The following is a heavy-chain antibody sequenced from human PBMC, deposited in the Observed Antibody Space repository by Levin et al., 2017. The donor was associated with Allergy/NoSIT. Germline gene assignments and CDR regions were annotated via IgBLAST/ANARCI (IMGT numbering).Heavy chain of an antibody. D-gene: IGHD3-22*01. CDR1: GFSLSTSGVG. J-gene: IGHJ1*01. V-gene: IGHV2-5*02. CDR3: AHTVMYYYDSSGYYYRYFQH. Sequence: GSGPTLVKPTQTLTLTCTFSGFSLSTSGVGVGWIRQPPGKALEWLALIYWDDDKRYSPSLKSRLTITKDTSKNQVVLTMTNMDPVDTATYYCAHTVMYYYDSSGYYYRYFQHWGQGTLVTVSS. CDR2: IYWDDDK.